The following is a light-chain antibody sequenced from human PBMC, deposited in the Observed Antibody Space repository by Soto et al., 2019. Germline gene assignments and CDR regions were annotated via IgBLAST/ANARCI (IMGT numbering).Light chain of an antibody. Sequence: QSALTQPASVSGSPGQSITISCTGTSSDVGGYNDVSWYQQHPGKAPKVMIYDVSNRPSGVSNRFSGSKSGNTSSLTISGLQAEDDADYYGSSYTSSSTRVFGGGTKLTVL. CDR3: SSYTSSSTRV. V-gene: IGLV2-14*01. J-gene: IGLJ2*01. CDR1: SSDVGGYND. CDR2: DVS.